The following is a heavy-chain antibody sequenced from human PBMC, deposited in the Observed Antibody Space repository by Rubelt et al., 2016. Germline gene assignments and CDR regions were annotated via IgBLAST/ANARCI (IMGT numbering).Heavy chain of an antibody. J-gene: IGHJ5*02. CDR3: VRDKWNALPGWFDP. CDR1: GFTFTSYS. D-gene: IGHD1-1*01. V-gene: IGHV3-48*04. Sequence: EVQLLGSGGGLVQPGGSLRLSCAASGFTFTSYSMNWVRQTPGKGLEWVSYISKTSSTIYYADSVKGRFTISRDNAKKSVYLQMNSLRAEETAVYYCVRDKWNALPGWFDPWGQGTLVTVSS. CDR2: ISKTSSTI.